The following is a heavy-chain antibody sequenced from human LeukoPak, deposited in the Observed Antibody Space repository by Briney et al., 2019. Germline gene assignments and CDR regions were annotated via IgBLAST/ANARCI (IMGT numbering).Heavy chain of an antibody. V-gene: IGHV3-7*01. CDR2: LNPDGSDI. J-gene: IGHJ5*02. CDR3: ARDAYSYASES. D-gene: IGHD5-18*01. Sequence: GGSLRLSCTASGFTFGDYAMSWFRQAPGKGLEWVANLNPDGSDIYYVDSVKGRFTISRDNAKNSLYLQMNSLRVEDTAVYYCARDAYSYASESWGQGTLVTVSS. CDR1: GFTFGDYA.